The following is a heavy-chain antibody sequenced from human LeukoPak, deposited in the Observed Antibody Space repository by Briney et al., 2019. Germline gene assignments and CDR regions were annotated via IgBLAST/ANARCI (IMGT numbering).Heavy chain of an antibody. CDR2: IYYSGST. CDR3: AREFGRDGLVEGAFDY. D-gene: IGHD5-24*01. V-gene: IGHV4-39*07. J-gene: IGHJ4*02. Sequence: PSETLSLTCTVSGGSISSSSYYWGWIRQPPGKGLEWIGSIYYSGSTYYNPSLKSRVTISVDTSKNQFSLKLSSVTAADTAVYYCAREFGRDGLVEGAFDYWGQGTLVTVSS. CDR1: GGSISSSSYY.